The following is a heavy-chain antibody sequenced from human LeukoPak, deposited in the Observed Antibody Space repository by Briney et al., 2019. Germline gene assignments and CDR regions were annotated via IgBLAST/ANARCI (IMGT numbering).Heavy chain of an antibody. CDR2: IRSKANHYAT. V-gene: IGHV3-73*01. CDR1: GFTFSGSA. D-gene: IGHD4-17*01. CDR3: ARGPYGDSVYYFDY. J-gene: IGHJ4*02. Sequence: GGSLRLSCAASGFTFSGSAMHWVRQASGKGLEWVGRIRSKANHYATAYAASVKGRFTVSRDNSKNTLYLQMGSLRAEDMAVYYCARGPYGDSVYYFDYWGQGTLVTVSS.